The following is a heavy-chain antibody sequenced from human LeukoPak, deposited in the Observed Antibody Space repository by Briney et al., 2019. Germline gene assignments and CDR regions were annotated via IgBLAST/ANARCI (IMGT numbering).Heavy chain of an antibody. CDR1: GFTFSSYG. J-gene: IGHJ6*03. CDR3: AKAFGVQLLDYYYMDV. Sequence: GGSLRLSCAASGFTFSSYGMHWVRQAPGKGLEWVAVIWYDGSNKYYADSVKGRFTISRDNSKTTLYLQMNSLRAEDTAVYYCAKAFGVQLLDYYYMDVWGKGTTVTVSS. D-gene: IGHD2-2*01. V-gene: IGHV3-33*06. CDR2: IWYDGSNK.